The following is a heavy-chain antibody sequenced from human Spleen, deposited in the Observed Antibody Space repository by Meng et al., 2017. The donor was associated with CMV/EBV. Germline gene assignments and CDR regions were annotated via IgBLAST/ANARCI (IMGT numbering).Heavy chain of an antibody. CDR3: AREGVDTSNFDY. V-gene: IGHV4-34*01. Sequence: GSLRLSCAASGFSFSTYGMHWIRQPPGKGLEWIGEINHSGSTNYNPSLKSRVTISVDTSKNQFSLKLSSVTAADTAVYYCAREGVDTSNFDYWGQGTLVTVSS. D-gene: IGHD5-18*01. CDR1: GFSFSTYG. J-gene: IGHJ4*02. CDR2: INHSGST.